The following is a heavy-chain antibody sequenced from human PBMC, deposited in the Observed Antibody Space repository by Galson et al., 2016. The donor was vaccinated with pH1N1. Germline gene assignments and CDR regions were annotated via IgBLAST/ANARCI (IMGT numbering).Heavy chain of an antibody. CDR2: IREDGSEK. CDR1: GFTFSSYW. J-gene: IGHJ4*02. Sequence: SLRLSCAASGFTFSSYWMHWVRQAPGKGLEWVANIREDGSEKYYVDSVKGRFTISRDNAKTSLYLQMNSLRAEDTAVYYCARAIGSSSPYWGQGALVTVSS. CDR3: ARAIGSSSPY. V-gene: IGHV3-7*01. D-gene: IGHD6-6*01.